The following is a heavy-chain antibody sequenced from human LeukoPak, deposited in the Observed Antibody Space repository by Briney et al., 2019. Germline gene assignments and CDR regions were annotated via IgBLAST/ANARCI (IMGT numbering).Heavy chain of an antibody. CDR1: GFTFSDYY. Sequence: GGSLRLSCAASGFTFSDYYMSWIRQAPGKGLEWVSYISSSGSTIYYADSVKDRFTISRDNAKNSLYLQMNSLRAEDTAVYYCARDRYYDSSGYYGYWGQGTLVTVSS. CDR2: ISSSGSTI. CDR3: ARDRYYDSSGYYGY. D-gene: IGHD3-22*01. J-gene: IGHJ4*02. V-gene: IGHV3-11*01.